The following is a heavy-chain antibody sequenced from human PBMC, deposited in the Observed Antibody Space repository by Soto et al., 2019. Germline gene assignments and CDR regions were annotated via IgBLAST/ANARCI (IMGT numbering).Heavy chain of an antibody. Sequence: QVQLQESGPGLVKPSETLSLTCTVSGGSISSYYWSWIRQPPGKGLERIGYIYYSGSTNYNPSLKSRVTISVDTSKNQFSLKLSSVTAADTAVYYCARHGNIVVVPAAIDYWGQGTLVTVSS. J-gene: IGHJ4*02. CDR1: GGSISSYY. CDR3: ARHGNIVVVPAAIDY. D-gene: IGHD2-2*01. CDR2: IYYSGST. V-gene: IGHV4-59*08.